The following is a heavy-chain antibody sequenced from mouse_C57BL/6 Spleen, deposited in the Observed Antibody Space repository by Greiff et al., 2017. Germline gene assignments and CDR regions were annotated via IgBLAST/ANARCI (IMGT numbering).Heavy chain of an antibody. Sequence: VQLQQSGPELVKPGASVKISCKASGYTFTDYYMNWVKQSHGKSLEWIGDINPNNGGTSYNQKFKGKATLTVDKSSSTAYMELRSLTSEDSAVYYCARWDYYCLGFAYWGQGTLVTVSA. CDR2: INPNNGGT. CDR3: ARWDYYCLGFAY. D-gene: IGHD1-1*01. J-gene: IGHJ3*01. CDR1: GYTFTDYY. V-gene: IGHV1-26*01.